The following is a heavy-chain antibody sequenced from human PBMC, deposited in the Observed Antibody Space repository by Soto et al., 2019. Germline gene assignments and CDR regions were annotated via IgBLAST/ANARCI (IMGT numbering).Heavy chain of an antibody. Sequence: QPGGSLRLSCAASGFSFGSYALSWVRQAPGKGLEWVSTISGSDGKTFYADPVKGRFSISRDTSQSTLYLQMNSLRADDTAMYYCARWSYLDYWGQGTRVTVSS. V-gene: IGHV3-23*01. J-gene: IGHJ4*02. CDR2: ISGSDGKT. D-gene: IGHD3-3*01. CDR3: ARWSYLDY. CDR1: GFSFGSYA.